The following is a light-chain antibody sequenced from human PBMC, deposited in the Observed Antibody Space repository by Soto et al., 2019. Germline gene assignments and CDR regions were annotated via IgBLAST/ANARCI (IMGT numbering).Light chain of an antibody. J-gene: IGLJ1*01. CDR1: GSAVGLYNY. CDR2: DVS. V-gene: IGLV2-11*01. Sequence: SAVTKPRSVSGSAGQSVTISCSGTGSAVGLYNYVSWYQQHPGNAPKLMTYDVSKRPSGVPDRFSGSKSGNTASLTISVLKDEDDADYYCCSYARRYTYGCGTGTKVTVL. CDR3: CSYARRYTYG.